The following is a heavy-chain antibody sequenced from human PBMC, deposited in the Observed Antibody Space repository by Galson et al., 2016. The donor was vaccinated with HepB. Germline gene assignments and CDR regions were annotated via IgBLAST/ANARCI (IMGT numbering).Heavy chain of an antibody. D-gene: IGHD2-15*01. J-gene: IGHJ2*01. CDR1: GFTVSSKY. CDR3: ARLGSGHLDSYFDL. V-gene: IGHV3-53*01. CDR2: IYPGGRP. Sequence: SLRLSCAASGFTVSSKYMSWVRQAPGKGLEWVSVIYPGGRPHYADSVKGRFTTSRDNSENTLYLQLNSLRTEDTAVYFCARLGSGHLDSYFDLWGRGTLVTVSS.